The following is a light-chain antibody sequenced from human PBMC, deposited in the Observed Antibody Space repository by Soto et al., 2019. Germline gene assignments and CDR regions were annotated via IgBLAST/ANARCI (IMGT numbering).Light chain of an antibody. J-gene: IGKJ1*01. V-gene: IGKV1-5*03. CDR2: KAS. CDR1: QTISSW. CDR3: QHYNSYSEA. Sequence: DIQMTQSPSTLSGSVGDRVTITCRASQTISSWLAWYQQKPGKAPKLLIYKASTLKSGVPSRFSGSGSGTECTLPISSLQPDDFANYYCQHYNSYSEAFGQGTKVELK.